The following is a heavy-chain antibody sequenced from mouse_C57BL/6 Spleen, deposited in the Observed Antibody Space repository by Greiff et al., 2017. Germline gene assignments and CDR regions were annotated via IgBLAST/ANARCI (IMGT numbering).Heavy chain of an antibody. J-gene: IGHJ3*01. Sequence: VKLQQPGAELVKPGASVKMSCKASGYTFTSYWITWVKQRPGQGLEWIGDIYPGSGSTNYNEKFKSKATLTVDTSSSTAYMQLSSLTSEDSAVYYCARWGYGSSAWFAYWGQGTLVTVSA. D-gene: IGHD1-1*01. V-gene: IGHV1-55*01. CDR2: IYPGSGST. CDR1: GYTFTSYW. CDR3: ARWGYGSSAWFAY.